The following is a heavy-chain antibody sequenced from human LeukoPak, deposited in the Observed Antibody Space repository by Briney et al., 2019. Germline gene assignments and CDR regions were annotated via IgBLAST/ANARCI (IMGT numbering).Heavy chain of an antibody. J-gene: IGHJ4*02. Sequence: QPGGSLRLSCVASVFTFNTYGMHWVRQAPGKGLEWVSAISGSGGSTYYADSVKGRFTISRDNSKNTLYLQMNSLRAEDTAVYYCAKDGGYDFWSGYYMDYWGQGTLVTVSS. CDR3: AKDGGYDFWSGYYMDY. D-gene: IGHD3-3*01. V-gene: IGHV3-23*01. CDR1: VFTFNTYG. CDR2: ISGSGGST.